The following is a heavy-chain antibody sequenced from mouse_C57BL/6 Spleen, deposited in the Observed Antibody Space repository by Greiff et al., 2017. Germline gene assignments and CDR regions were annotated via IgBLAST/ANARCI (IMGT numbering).Heavy chain of an antibody. J-gene: IGHJ1*03. CDR3: ARDYSNSPWYFDV. D-gene: IGHD2-5*01. V-gene: IGHV5-17*01. Sequence: EVKLVESGGGLVKPGGSLKLSCAASGFTFSDYGMHWVRQAPEKGLEWVAYISSGSSTIYYADTVKGRFTISRDNAKNTLFLQMTSLRSEDTAMYYCARDYSNSPWYFDVWGTGTTVTVSS. CDR1: GFTFSDYG. CDR2: ISSGSSTI.